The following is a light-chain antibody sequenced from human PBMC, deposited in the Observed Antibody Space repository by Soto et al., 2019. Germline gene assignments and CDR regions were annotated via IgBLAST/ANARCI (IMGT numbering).Light chain of an antibody. J-gene: IGLJ2*01. CDR3: AAWDDSLNGVV. V-gene: IGLV1-44*01. Sequence: QSVLTQKPSASGTPGQRVTISCSGSSSNIGSNAVSWYQQLPGTAPKLLIYRGNQRPSGVPDRFSGSKSGTSASLAISGLQSEDEADYCCAAWDDSLNGVVFGGGTKLTVL. CDR2: RGN. CDR1: SSNIGSNA.